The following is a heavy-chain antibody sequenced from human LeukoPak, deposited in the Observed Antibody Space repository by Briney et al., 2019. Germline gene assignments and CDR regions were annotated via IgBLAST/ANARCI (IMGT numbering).Heavy chain of an antibody. J-gene: IGHJ5*02. CDR1: GHTFTDYY. V-gene: IGHV1-69-2*01. D-gene: IGHD2-2*02. Sequence: VKVFCKVSGHTFTDYYMHWVPQAPGKGLEWMGLVDPEDGETIYGEKFQGRVTITADTSTDTAYMELSSLRSEDTAVYYCVVVPAAIRNSVWFDPWGQGTLVTVSS. CDR2: VDPEDGET. CDR3: VVVPAAIRNSVWFDP.